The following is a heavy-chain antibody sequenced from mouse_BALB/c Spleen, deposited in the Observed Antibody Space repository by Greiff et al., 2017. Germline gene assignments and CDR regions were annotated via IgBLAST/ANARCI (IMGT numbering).Heavy chain of an antibody. CDR3: VRVGLRRVFDY. D-gene: IGHD2-4*01. V-gene: IGHV2-9-2*01. CDR2: IWTGGGT. CDR1: GFSLTSYD. Sequence: VKVVESGPGLVAPSQSLSITCTVSGFSLTSYDISWIRQPPGKGLEWLGVIWTGGGTNYNSAFMSRLSISKDNSKSQVFLKMNSLQTDDTAIYYCVRVGLRRVFDYWGQGTTLTVSS. J-gene: IGHJ2*01.